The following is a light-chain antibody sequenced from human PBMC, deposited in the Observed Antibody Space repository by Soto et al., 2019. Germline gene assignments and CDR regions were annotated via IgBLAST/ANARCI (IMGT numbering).Light chain of an antibody. V-gene: IGKV2-28*01. J-gene: IGKJ2*01. CDR1: QSLLHSNGYTY. CDR3: MQALQTPYT. CDR2: LGS. Sequence: EIVMTQSPLSLPVTPGEPASISCGSSQSLLHSNGYTYLDWYLQKPGQSPQLLIYLGSNRASGVPDRLSGSGSGTDFTLKISRVEAEDVGVYYCMQALQTPYTFGQGTKLEIK.